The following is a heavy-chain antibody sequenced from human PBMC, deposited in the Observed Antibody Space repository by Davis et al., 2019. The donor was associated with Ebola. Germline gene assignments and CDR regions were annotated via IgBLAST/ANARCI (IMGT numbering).Heavy chain of an antibody. CDR2: AYYSSKWYI. CDR3: ARGWQRSGMDV. CDR1: GDSVSGNSGA. D-gene: IGHD6-19*01. Sequence: HSQTLSLTCAISGDSVSGNSGAWNWIRQPPSRGLEWLGRAYYSSKWYIDYAASVKGRITVNPDTSKNQLSLQLNSVTPEDTAVYYCARGWQRSGMDVWGQGTTVTVSS. V-gene: IGHV6-1*01. J-gene: IGHJ6*02.